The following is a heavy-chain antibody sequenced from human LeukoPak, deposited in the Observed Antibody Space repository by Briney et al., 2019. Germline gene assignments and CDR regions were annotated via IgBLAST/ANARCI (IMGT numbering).Heavy chain of an antibody. J-gene: IGHJ4*02. CDR1: GFTFSNHG. D-gene: IGHD2-15*01. V-gene: IGHV3-20*04. CDR3: ARDGGDCSGDSCYVDY. Sequence: GGSLRLSCAASGFTFSNHGMSWVRQAPGKGLEWVSGINRNGGSTDYADSVKGRFTISRDNAKNSLYLQMNSLRAEDTALYYCARDGGDCSGDSCYVDYWGQGTLVTVSS. CDR2: INRNGGST.